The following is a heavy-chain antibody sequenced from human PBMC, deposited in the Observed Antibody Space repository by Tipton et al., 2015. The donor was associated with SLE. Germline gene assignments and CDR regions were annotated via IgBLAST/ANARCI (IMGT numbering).Heavy chain of an antibody. V-gene: IGHV4-59*01. D-gene: IGHD3-10*01. Sequence: TLSLTCAVYGGSFSAYFWSWIRQSPGQGLEWIGYIYYSGTTKYNPSLKNRVTISEDTSKNQVSLRLTSVTAADTAVYYCLRSGGYWGQGTLVTVSS. CDR3: LRSGGY. CDR1: GGSFSAYF. CDR2: IYYSGTT. J-gene: IGHJ4*02.